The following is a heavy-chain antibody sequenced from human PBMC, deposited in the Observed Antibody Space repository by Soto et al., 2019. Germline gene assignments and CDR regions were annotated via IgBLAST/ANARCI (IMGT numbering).Heavy chain of an antibody. Sequence: LSLTCNVSGGSISSYCWSWIRQPPGKGLEWIGEINHSGSTNYNPSLKSRVTISVDTSKNQFSLKLSSVTAADTAVYYCARAIGIVLGPSATKWFDPWGRGPLVTVSS. CDR2: INHSGST. CDR1: GGSISSYC. D-gene: IGHD2-8*01. CDR3: ARAIGIVLGPSATKWFDP. J-gene: IGHJ5*02. V-gene: IGHV4-34*01.